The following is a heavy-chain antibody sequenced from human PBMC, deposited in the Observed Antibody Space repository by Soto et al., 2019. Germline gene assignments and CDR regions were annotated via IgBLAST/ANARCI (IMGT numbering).Heavy chain of an antibody. CDR1: GFTVSSNY. CDR3: ARGRGSGYHGMDV. V-gene: IGHV3-53*02. D-gene: IGHD7-27*01. CDR2: IYSGGST. J-gene: IGHJ6*02. Sequence: EVQLVETGGGLIQPGGSLRLSCAASGFTVSSNYMSWVRQAPGKGLEWVSVIYSGGSTYYADSVKGRFTISRDNSKNTLYLQMNSLRVEDTAVYSCARGRGSGYHGMDVCGQGTTVTVSS.